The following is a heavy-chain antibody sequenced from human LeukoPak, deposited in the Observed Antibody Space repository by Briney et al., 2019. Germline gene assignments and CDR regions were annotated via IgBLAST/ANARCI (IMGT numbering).Heavy chain of an antibody. V-gene: IGHV1-18*01. D-gene: IGHD6-25*01. J-gene: IGHJ3*02. CDR1: GYTFPGSG. CDR2: IRPYNGDT. CDR3: ARGSAARGGNALDI. Sequence: ASVKVSCKASGYTFPGSGISWVRQAPGQGLEWMGWIRPYNGDTYYAQRLQGRVTMTSETSTTTAYMELRSLTSDDTAVYYCARGSAARGGNALDIWGQGTMVTVSS.